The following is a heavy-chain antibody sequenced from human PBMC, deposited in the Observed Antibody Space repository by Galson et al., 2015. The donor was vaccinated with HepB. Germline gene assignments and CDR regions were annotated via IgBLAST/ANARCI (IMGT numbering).Heavy chain of an antibody. CDR2: ISTNSGHI. D-gene: IGHD4-17*01. CDR1: GFTFGGYS. J-gene: IGHJ4*02. V-gene: IGHV3-21*01. CDR3: ARDLYGDYTANGPSDFDY. Sequence: SLRLSCAASGFTFGGYSMDWVRQAPGKGLEWVSSISTNSGHIYYADSVKGRFTISRDNAKNSLYLHINSLRAEDTAVYYCARDLYGDYTANGPSDFDYWGQGTLVTVSS.